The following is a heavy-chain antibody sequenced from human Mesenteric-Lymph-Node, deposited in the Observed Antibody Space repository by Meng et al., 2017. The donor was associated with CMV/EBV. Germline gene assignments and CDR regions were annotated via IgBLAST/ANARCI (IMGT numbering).Heavy chain of an antibody. CDR3: AADHHDYTGYEYFHGLDV. CDR2: IVVSSAFT. CDR1: GFTFGSSA. Sequence: VSCKASGFTFGSSAVQWVRQARGEALEWIGQIVVSSAFTDYAESFQDRVTITRDMSTGTAYMELNSLRSEDTAVYYCAADHHDYTGYEYFHGLDVWGQGTTVTVSS. D-gene: IGHD5-12*01. V-gene: IGHV1-58*01. J-gene: IGHJ6*02.